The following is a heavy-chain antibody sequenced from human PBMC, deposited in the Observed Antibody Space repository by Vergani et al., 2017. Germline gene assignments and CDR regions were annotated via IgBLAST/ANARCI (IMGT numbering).Heavy chain of an antibody. CDR2: ISSSSSYT. V-gene: IGHV3-11*06. J-gene: IGHJ6*02. D-gene: IGHD4-11*01. CDR3: ARSHSAVTTFYYYYYGMDV. CDR1: GFTFSDYY. Sequence: QVQLVESGGGLVKPGGSLRLSCAASGFTFSDYYMSWIRQAPGKGLEWVSYISSSSSYTNYADSVKGRFTISRDNAKNSLYLQMNSLRAEDTAVYYCARSHSAVTTFYYYYYGMDVWGQGTTVTVSS.